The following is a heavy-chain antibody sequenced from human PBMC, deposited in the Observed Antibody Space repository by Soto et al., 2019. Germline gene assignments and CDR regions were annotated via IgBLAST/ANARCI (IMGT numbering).Heavy chain of an antibody. J-gene: IGHJ4*02. D-gene: IGHD3-9*01. CDR3: ARDHPRFDWILSFDY. Sequence: GGSLRLSCVVSGCTFNSYSMDRVSQAPGKGLEWVSYITSGSSTIHYADSVKGRFTISRDDAGSSLYLQMNSLTVEDTAVYYCARDHPRFDWILSFDYWGQGILVTVSS. V-gene: IGHV3-48*04. CDR2: ITSGSSTI. CDR1: GCTFNSYS.